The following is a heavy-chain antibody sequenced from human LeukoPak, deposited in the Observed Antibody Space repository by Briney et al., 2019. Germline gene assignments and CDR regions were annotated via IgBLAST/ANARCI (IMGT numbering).Heavy chain of an antibody. D-gene: IGHD6-6*01. J-gene: IGHJ4*02. Sequence: GGSLRLSRAASGFTFSSYAMSWVRQAPGKGLEWVSTISGSGGSTYYADSVKGRFTISRDNSKNTLYLQMNSLGAEDTAVYYCAKDRYSSSSGLEFDYWGQGTLVTVSS. CDR1: GFTFSSYA. CDR3: AKDRYSSSSGLEFDY. CDR2: ISGSGGST. V-gene: IGHV3-23*01.